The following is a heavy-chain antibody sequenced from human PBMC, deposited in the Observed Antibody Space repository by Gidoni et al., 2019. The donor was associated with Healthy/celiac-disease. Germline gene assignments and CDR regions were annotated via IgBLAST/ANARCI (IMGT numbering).Heavy chain of an antibody. CDR2: IWYDGSNK. V-gene: IGHV3-33*01. CDR1: GFTFRSYG. D-gene: IGHD2-15*01. CDR3: ARDLLRYFDY. J-gene: IGHJ4*02. Sequence: QVQLVESGGGVVQPGRSLRLSCAASGFTFRSYGMHWVRQAPGKGLEWVAVIWYDGSNKYYADSVKGRFTISRDNSKNTLYLQMNSLRAEDTAVYYCARDLLRYFDYWGQGTLVTVSS.